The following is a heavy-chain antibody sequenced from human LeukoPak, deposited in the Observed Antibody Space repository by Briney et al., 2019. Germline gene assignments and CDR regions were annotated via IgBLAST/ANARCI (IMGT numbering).Heavy chain of an antibody. J-gene: IGHJ6*03. CDR2: ISSSSSYI. D-gene: IGHD3-10*01. Sequence: GGSLRLSCAASGFTFSSYSMNWVRQAPGKGLEWVSSISSSSSYIYYADSVKGRFTISRDNAKNSLYLQMNSLRAEDTAVYYCARYYYGSGRYYYYMDVWGKGTTVTISS. CDR3: ARYYYGSGRYYYYMDV. V-gene: IGHV3-21*01. CDR1: GFTFSSYS.